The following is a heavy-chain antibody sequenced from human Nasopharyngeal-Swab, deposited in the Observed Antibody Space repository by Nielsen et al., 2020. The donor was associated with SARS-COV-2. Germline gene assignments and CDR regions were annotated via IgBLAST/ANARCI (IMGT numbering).Heavy chain of an antibody. Sequence: ASVKVSCKASGYTFTSYYMHWVRQAPGQGLEWMGIINPSGGSTSYAQKFQGRVTMTRDTSTSTVYMELSSLRSEDTAVYYCTTVAGSYDRFDYWGQGTLVTVSS. CDR3: TTVAGSYDRFDY. CDR1: GYTFTSYY. J-gene: IGHJ4*02. V-gene: IGHV1-46*03. D-gene: IGHD1-26*01. CDR2: INPSGGST.